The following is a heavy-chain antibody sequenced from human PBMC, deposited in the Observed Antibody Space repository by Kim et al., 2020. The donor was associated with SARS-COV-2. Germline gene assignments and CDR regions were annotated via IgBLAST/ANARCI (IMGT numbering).Heavy chain of an antibody. V-gene: IGHV3-33*05. J-gene: IGHJ6*02. Sequence: GGSLRLSCAASGFTFSSYGMHWVRQAPGKGLEWVAVISYDGSNKYYADSVKGRFTISRDNSKNTLYLQMTSLRAEDTAVYYCAGEGYCSSTSCPWTRPTAPYCYHGMDVWGQGTTVTVSS. CDR1: GFTFSSYG. D-gene: IGHD2-2*01. CDR3: AGEGYCSSTSCPWTRPTAPYCYHGMDV. CDR2: ISYDGSNK.